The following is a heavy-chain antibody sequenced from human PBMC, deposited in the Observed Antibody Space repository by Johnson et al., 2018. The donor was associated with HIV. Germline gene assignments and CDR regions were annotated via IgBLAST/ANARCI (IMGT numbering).Heavy chain of an antibody. V-gene: IGHV3-23*04. J-gene: IGHJ3*02. D-gene: IGHD3-10*01. CDR1: GFTFSSYA. CDR2: ISGSGAST. Sequence: VQLVESGGGVVQPGRSLRLSCAASGFTFSSYAMSWVRQAPGKGLEWVSAISGSGASTYYADSVKGRFTISRDNSKNTLYLQMNSLRAEDTAVYYCAKSPFTMVRGLAGDAFDIWGQGTMVTVSS. CDR3: AKSPFTMVRGLAGDAFDI.